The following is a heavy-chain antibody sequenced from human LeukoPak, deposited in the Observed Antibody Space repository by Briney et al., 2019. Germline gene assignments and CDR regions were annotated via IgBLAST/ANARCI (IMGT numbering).Heavy chain of an antibody. CDR3: AREGHGSGSYWDY. CDR1: GFTVSSNY. J-gene: IGHJ4*02. CDR2: IYSGGST. V-gene: IGHV3-53*01. Sequence: GGSLRLTCAASGFTVSSNYMSWVRQAPGKGLEWVSVIYSGGSTYYADSVKGRFTISRDNSKNTLYLQMNSLRAEDTAVYYCAREGHGSGSYWDYWGQGTLVTVSS. D-gene: IGHD3-10*01.